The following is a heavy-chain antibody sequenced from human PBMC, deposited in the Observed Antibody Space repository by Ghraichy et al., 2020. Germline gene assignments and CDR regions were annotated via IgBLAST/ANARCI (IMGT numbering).Heavy chain of an antibody. J-gene: IGHJ3*02. Sequence: QTLSLTCAVSGGSISSGGYSWSWIRQPPGKGLEWIGYIYHSGSTYYNPSLKSRVTISVDRSKNQFSLKLSSVTAADTAVYYCARDVGPGAFDIWGQGTMVTVSS. CDR3: ARDVGPGAFDI. CDR1: GGSISSGGYS. CDR2: IYHSGST. V-gene: IGHV4-30-2*01. D-gene: IGHD1-26*01.